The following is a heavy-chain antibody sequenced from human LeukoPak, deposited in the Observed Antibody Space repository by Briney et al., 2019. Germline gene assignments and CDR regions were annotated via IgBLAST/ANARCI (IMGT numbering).Heavy chain of an antibody. J-gene: IGHJ4*02. Sequence: SETLSLTCTVSGDSISGYYWSWIRQPPGKGLEWIGYIYTSGSTNYNPSLKSRVTISVDTSKNQFSLGLSSVTAADTAMYFCARAYSRSYSHFDDWGQGTLVTVSS. D-gene: IGHD1-26*01. CDR3: ARAYSRSYSHFDD. V-gene: IGHV4-4*09. CDR2: IYTSGST. CDR1: GDSISGYY.